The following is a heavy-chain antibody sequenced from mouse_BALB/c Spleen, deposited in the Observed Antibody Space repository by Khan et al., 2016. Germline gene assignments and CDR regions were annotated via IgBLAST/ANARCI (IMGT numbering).Heavy chain of an antibody. CDR3: TFYGNILAWFAY. Sequence: VRLQQSGAELVRSGASVKLSCTASGFNIKDYYVHWVNQRPEQGLEWIGWIDPENGDTGYVPKFQGKATMTADTSSNTAYLQLSSLTSEDTAVYYRTFYGNILAWFAYWGQGTLVTVSA. CDR2: IDPENGDT. D-gene: IGHD2-10*01. CDR1: GFNIKDYY. V-gene: IGHV14-4*02. J-gene: IGHJ3*01.